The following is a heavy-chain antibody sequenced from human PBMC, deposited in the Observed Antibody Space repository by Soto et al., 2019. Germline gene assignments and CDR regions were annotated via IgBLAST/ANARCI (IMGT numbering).Heavy chain of an antibody. CDR3: ARSYYDILTGRPYYFDY. J-gene: IGHJ4*02. Sequence: QVQLVQSGAEVKKPGASVKVSCKASGYTFTSYAMHWVRQAPGQRLEWMGWINAGNGNTKYSQKFQSRVTITRDTSASTAYMELSSLRSEDTAVYYCARSYYDILTGRPYYFDYWGQGTLVTVSS. V-gene: IGHV1-3*01. CDR2: INAGNGNT. D-gene: IGHD3-9*01. CDR1: GYTFTSYA.